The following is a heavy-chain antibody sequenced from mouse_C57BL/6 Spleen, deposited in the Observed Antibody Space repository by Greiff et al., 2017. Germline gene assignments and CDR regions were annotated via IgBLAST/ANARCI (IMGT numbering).Heavy chain of an antibody. CDR2: IDPSDSYT. D-gene: IGHD1-1*01. J-gene: IGHJ4*01. CDR1: GYTFTSYW. V-gene: IGHV1-50*01. CDR3: ARGGYYGSSYRDYAMDY. Sequence: VQLQQPGAELVKPGASVKLSCKASGYTFTSYWMQWVKQRPGQGLEWIGEIDPSDSYTNDNQKFKGKATLTVDTSSSTAYMQLSSLTSEDSAVYYCARGGYYGSSYRDYAMDYWGQGTSVTVSS.